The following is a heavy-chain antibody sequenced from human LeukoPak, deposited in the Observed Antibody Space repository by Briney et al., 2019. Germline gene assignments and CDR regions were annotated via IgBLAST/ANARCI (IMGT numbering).Heavy chain of an antibody. V-gene: IGHV3-7*05. CDR1: GFIFSSYW. CDR3: VVDMDV. J-gene: IGHJ6*02. D-gene: IGHD5-12*01. CDR2: IKEDGSAK. Sequence: PGGSLRLSCAASGFIFSSYWMNWVRQAPGKGLEWVANIKEDGSAKYYVDSVKGRFTISRDNAKNSLYPQMNSLRAEDTAVYYCVVDMDVWGQGTTVTVSS.